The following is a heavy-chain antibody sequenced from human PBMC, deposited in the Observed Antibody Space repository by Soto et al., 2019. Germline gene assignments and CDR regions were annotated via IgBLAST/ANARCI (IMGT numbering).Heavy chain of an antibody. CDR2: ISVSGANK. CDR1: GSTFSSSA. J-gene: IGHJ4*02. V-gene: IGHV3-23*01. D-gene: IGHD3-3*01. CDR3: ADGGEWSFNFVY. Sequence: GGSLRLSCAASGSTFSSSAMSWVRQAPGKGLEWVSGISVSGANKYYADAVKGRFTISRDNSKNTLYLQMNNLRAEDTAVYYCADGGEWSFNFVYWGQGTQVTVSS.